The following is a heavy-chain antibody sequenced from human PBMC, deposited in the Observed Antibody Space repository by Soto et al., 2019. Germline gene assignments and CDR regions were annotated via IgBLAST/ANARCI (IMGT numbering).Heavy chain of an antibody. CDR2: ISYDGSNK. D-gene: IGHD3-22*01. Sequence: GGSLRLSCAASGFTFSSYAMHWVRQAPGKGLEWVAVISYDGSNKYYADSVKGRFAISRDNSKNTLYLQMNSLRAEDTAVYYCARDSPSNVPARLYYYDSSGYYPYWGQGTLVTVSS. CDR3: ARDSPSNVPARLYYYDSSGYYPY. J-gene: IGHJ4*02. V-gene: IGHV3-30*09. CDR1: GFTFSSYA.